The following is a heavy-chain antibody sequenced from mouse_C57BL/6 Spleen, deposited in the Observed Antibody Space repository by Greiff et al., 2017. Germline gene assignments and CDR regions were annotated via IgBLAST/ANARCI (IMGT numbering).Heavy chain of an antibody. CDR2: INPSTGGT. CDR1: GYSFTGYY. J-gene: IGHJ3*01. Sequence: VQLQQSGPELVKPGASVKISCKASGYSFTGYYMNWVKQSPEKSLEWIGEINPSTGGTTYNQKFKAKATLTVDKSSSTAYMQLKSLTSEDSAVYYCASTVVESSFAYWGQGTLVTVSA. CDR3: ASTVVESSFAY. V-gene: IGHV1-42*01. D-gene: IGHD1-1*01.